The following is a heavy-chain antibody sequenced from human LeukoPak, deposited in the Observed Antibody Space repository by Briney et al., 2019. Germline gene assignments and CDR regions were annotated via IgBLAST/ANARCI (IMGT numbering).Heavy chain of an antibody. CDR2: IYYSGST. V-gene: IGHV4-39*01. D-gene: IGHD6-13*01. CDR3: ARHGREEAAAGRKVYFDY. CDR1: GGSISSSSYY. Sequence: PSETLSLTCTVSGGSISSSSYYWGWIRQPPGKGLEWIGSIYYSGSTYYNPSLKSRVTISVDTSKNQFSLKLSSVTAADTAVYYCARHGREEAAAGRKVYFDYWGQGTLVTVSS. J-gene: IGHJ4*02.